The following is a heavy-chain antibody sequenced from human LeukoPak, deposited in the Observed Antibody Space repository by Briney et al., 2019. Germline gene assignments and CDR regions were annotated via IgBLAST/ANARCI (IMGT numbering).Heavy chain of an antibody. J-gene: IGHJ2*01. V-gene: IGHV4-39*01. CDR2: IYYSGST. CDR1: GGSISSSSYY. CDR3: ARHVDYGDPYSYFDL. D-gene: IGHD4-17*01. Sequence: SETLSLTCTVSGGSISSSSYYWGWIRQPPGKGLEWIGSIYYSGSTYYNPSLKSRVTISVDTSKNQFALKLSSVTAAGTAVYYCARHVDYGDPYSYFDLWGRGTLVTVSS.